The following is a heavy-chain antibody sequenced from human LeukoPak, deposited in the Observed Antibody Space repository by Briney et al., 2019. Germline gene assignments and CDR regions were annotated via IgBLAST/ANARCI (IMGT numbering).Heavy chain of an antibody. CDR1: GFTFSSYW. J-gene: IGHJ5*02. Sequence: GGSLRLSCAASGFTFSSYWMHWVRQAPGKGLEWVSAISGSGGSTYYADSVKGRFTISRDNSKNTLYLQMNSLRAEDTAVYYCAKTDSGFGTSYQLLWGNWFDPWGQGTLVTVSS. V-gene: IGHV3-23*01. CDR2: ISGSGGST. D-gene: IGHD2-2*01. CDR3: AKTDSGFGTSYQLLWGNWFDP.